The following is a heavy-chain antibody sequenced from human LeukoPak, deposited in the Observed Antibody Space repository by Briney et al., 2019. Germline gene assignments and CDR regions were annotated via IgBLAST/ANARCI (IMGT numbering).Heavy chain of an antibody. CDR3: ARDYSSGYFNWFDP. CDR1: GGSISSYY. CDR2: IYTSGST. J-gene: IGHJ5*02. V-gene: IGHV4-4*07. D-gene: IGHD3-22*01. Sequence: SETLSLTCTVSGGSISSYYWSWIRLPAGKGLEWIGRIYTSGSTNYNPSLKSRVTMSVDTSKNQFSLKLSSVTAADTAVYYCARDYSSGYFNWFDPWGQGTLVTVSS.